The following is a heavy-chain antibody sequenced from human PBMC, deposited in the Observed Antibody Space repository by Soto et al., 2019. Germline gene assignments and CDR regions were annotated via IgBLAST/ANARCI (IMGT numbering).Heavy chain of an antibody. D-gene: IGHD4-17*01. CDR1: GYSFTSYW. J-gene: IGHJ4*02. CDR3: ARQGDYDFDY. V-gene: IGHV5-10-1*01. CDR2: IDPSDSYT. Sequence: GESLKISCKGSGYSFTSYWISWVRQMPGKGLEWMGRIDPSDSYTNYSPSFQGHVTISADKSISTAYLQWSSLRASDTAMYYCARQGDYDFDYWGQGTLVTVSS.